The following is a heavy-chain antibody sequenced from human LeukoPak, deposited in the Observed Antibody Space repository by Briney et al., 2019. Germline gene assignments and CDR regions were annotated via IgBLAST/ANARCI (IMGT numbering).Heavy chain of an antibody. V-gene: IGHV4-34*01. Sequence: SETLSLTCAVYSGSFSGYYWSWVRQPPGRGLEWIGEIDHSGNTNYNPSLKSRVTISLDTSKNQFSLRLTSVTAADTAVYYCARGSSGPRLAYWGQGTLVTVSS. CDR1: SGSFSGYY. CDR2: IDHSGNT. D-gene: IGHD3-22*01. CDR3: ARGSSGPRLAY. J-gene: IGHJ4*02.